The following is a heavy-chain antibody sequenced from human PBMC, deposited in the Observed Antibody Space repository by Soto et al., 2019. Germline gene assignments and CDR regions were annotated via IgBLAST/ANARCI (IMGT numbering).Heavy chain of an antibody. D-gene: IGHD3-22*01. CDR2: ISSSGSTI. J-gene: IGHJ3*02. CDR1: GFTFSDYY. Sequence: GGSLRLSCAASGFTFSDYYMSWIRQAPGKGLEWVSYISSSGSTIYYADSVKGRFTISRDNAKNSLYLQMNSLRAEDTAVYYCARAESKDDSSGYYLENAFDIWGQGTMVTVSS. V-gene: IGHV3-11*01. CDR3: ARAESKDDSSGYYLENAFDI.